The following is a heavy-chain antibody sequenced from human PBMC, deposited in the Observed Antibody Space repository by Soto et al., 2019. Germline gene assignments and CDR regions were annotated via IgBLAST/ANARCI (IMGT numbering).Heavy chain of an antibody. CDR3: ARSGDVTIFGVATRPYYYYYYMDV. V-gene: IGHV4-59*01. D-gene: IGHD3-3*01. CDR1: GGSISSYY. CDR2: IYYSGST. J-gene: IGHJ6*03. Sequence: SETLSLTCTVSGGSISSYYWSWIRQPPGKGLEWIGYIYYSGSTNYNPSLKSRVTISVDTSKNQFSLKLSSVTAADTAVYYCARSGDVTIFGVATRPYYYYYYMDVWGKGTTVTVSS.